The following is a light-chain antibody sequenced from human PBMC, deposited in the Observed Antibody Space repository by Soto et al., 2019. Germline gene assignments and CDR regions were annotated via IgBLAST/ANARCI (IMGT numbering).Light chain of an antibody. CDR1: SSDVGGYDY. CDR3: SAYTSTNIPI. CDR2: DVS. J-gene: IGLJ7*01. V-gene: IGLV2-14*03. Sequence: QSALTQPASVSGSPGQSITISCTGTSSDVGGYDYVSWYQHHPGKAPKLMIFDVSHRPSGVSDRFSGSKSGNTASLTISGLQAEDEADYYCSAYTSTNIPIFGGGTQLTVL.